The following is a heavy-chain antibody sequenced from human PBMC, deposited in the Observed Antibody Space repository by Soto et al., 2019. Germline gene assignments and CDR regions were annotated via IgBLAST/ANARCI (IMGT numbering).Heavy chain of an antibody. CDR3: ARESEDLTSNFDY. Sequence: GGSLRLSCAASGFTFTRDSMNWVRQAPGKGLEWVSSISSTTNYIYYADSMKGRFTVSRDNAKNSVYLEMNSLSAEDTALYYCARESEDLTSNFDYWGQGTLVTVSS. CDR2: ISSTTNYI. CDR1: GFTFTRDS. J-gene: IGHJ4*02. V-gene: IGHV3-21*01.